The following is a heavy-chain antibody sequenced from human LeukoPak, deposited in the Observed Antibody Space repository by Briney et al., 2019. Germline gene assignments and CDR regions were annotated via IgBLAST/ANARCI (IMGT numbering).Heavy chain of an antibody. J-gene: IGHJ6*02. CDR1: GYTFTSYD. V-gene: IGHV1-8*01. Sequence: ASVKVSCKASGYTFTSYDINWVRQATGQGLEWMGWMNSNSGNTGYAQKFQGRVTMTRNTSISTAYMELSSLRSEDTAVYYCARTDSSGWYSVFYYYYGMDVWGQGTTVTVSS. CDR3: ARTDSSGWYSVFYYYYGMDV. CDR2: MNSNSGNT. D-gene: IGHD6-19*01.